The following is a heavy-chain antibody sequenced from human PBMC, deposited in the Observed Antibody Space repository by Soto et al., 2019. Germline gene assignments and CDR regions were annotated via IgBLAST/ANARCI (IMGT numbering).Heavy chain of an antibody. Sequence: PGGSLRLSCVASGFTFSNDWMIWVRQAPGKGLEWVATIKQDGSEKYYVDSVKGRFTVSRDNTKNSLYLQMSSLRDEDTAVYYCARGDYFDRRFDFWGQGALVTVSS. J-gene: IGHJ4*02. CDR3: ARGDYFDRRFDF. CDR1: GFTFSNDW. V-gene: IGHV3-7*03. CDR2: IKQDGSEK. D-gene: IGHD3-9*01.